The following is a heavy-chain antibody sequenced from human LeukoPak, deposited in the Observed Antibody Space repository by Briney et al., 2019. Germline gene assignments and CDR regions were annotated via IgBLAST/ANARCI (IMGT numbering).Heavy chain of an antibody. D-gene: IGHD1-26*01. CDR2: IYSGGST. J-gene: IGHJ3*02. CDR3: ARGHSGSYYEGAFDI. V-gene: IGHV3-53*01. CDR1: GFTVSSNY. Sequence: GGSLRLSCAASGFTVSSNYMSWVRQAPGRGLEWVSVIYSGGSTYYADSVKGRFTISRDNSKNTLYLQMNSLRAEDTAVYYCARGHSGSYYEGAFDIWGQGTMVTVSS.